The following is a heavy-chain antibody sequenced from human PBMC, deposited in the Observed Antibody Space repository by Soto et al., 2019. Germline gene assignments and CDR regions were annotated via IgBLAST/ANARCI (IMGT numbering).Heavy chain of an antibody. V-gene: IGHV3-23*01. CDR2: ISGSGGST. Sequence: EVQLLESGGGLVQPGGSLRLSCAASGFTFSSYAMSWVRQAPGKGLEWVSAISGSGGSTYYADSVKGRFTISRDNSNNALYLQMSSLRADDTAVYYCAKGYSSSWRYGDYWGQGTLVTVSS. CDR3: AKGYSSSWRYGDY. CDR1: GFTFSSYA. J-gene: IGHJ4*02. D-gene: IGHD6-13*01.